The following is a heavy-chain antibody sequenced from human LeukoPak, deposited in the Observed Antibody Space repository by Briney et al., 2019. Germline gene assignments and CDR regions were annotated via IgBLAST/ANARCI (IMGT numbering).Heavy chain of an antibody. CDR3: ARARGWLLPYYFDY. CDR1: GGSFSGYY. Sequence: PSETLSLTCAVYGGSFSGYYRSWIRQPPGKGLEWIGEINHSGSTNYNPSLKSRVTISVDTSKNQFSLKLSSVTAADTAVYYCARARGWLLPYYFDYWGQGTLVTVSS. D-gene: IGHD3-22*01. V-gene: IGHV4-34*01. CDR2: INHSGST. J-gene: IGHJ4*02.